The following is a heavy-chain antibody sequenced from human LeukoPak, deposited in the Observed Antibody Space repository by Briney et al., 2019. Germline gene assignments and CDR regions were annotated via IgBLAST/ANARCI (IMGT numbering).Heavy chain of an antibody. D-gene: IGHD7-27*01. CDR3: ARDPGGTWGFDY. CDR1: GYTFTSHG. J-gene: IGHJ4*02. V-gene: IGHV1-18*01. CDR2: ISIYSGNT. Sequence: ASVKVSCKASGYTFTSHGLSWARQAPGQGLEWMGWISIYSGNTNCAQKFQDRISMTTDTSTNTAYMELRSLKSDDTAVYYCARDPGGTWGFDYWGQGALVTVSS.